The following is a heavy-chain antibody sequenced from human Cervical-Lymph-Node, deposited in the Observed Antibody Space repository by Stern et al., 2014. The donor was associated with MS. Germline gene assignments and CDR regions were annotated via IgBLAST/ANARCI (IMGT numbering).Heavy chain of an antibody. CDR3: ARLGVYSSSADDYYYYYGMDV. V-gene: IGHV5-51*03. Sequence: VQLVQSGAEVKKPGESLKISCKGSGYSFTSYWIGWVRQMPGKGLEWMGIIYPGAPDTRYSPSFQGQVTISADKSISTAYLQWSSLKASDTAMYYCARLGVYSSSADDYYYYYGMDVWGQGTTVTVSS. CDR1: GYSFTSYW. J-gene: IGHJ6*02. D-gene: IGHD6-6*01. CDR2: IYPGAPDT.